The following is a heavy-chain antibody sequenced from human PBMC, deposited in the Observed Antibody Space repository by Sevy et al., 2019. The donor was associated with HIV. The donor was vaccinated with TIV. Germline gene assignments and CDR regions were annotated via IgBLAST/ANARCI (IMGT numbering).Heavy chain of an antibody. J-gene: IGHJ4*02. D-gene: IGHD2-2*01. V-gene: IGHV3-23*01. CDR3: AKVLSFSPRSIPAAVLDY. CDR1: GFTFSNYG. Sequence: GGSLRLSCAASGFTFSNYGMNWVRQAPGVGLEWVATIGGDSDITHYADSVKGRFTISRDNFKNTLHLQLNNLRGDDTAIYFCAKVLSFSPRSIPAAVLDYWGRGTLVTVSS. CDR2: IGGDSDIT.